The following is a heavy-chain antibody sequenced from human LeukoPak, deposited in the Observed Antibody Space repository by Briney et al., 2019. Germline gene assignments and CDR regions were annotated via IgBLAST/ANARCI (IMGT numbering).Heavy chain of an antibody. CDR2: ISGSGGST. J-gene: IGHJ5*02. CDR3: AKPGIAAAGGWFDP. D-gene: IGHD6-13*01. V-gene: IGHV3-23*01. Sequence: GGSLRLSCAASGFTFSSYAMSWVRQAPRKGLEWVSAISGSGGSTYYADSVTGRFTISRDNSKNTLYLQMNSLRAEDTAVYYCAKPGIAAAGGWFDPWGQGTLVTVSS. CDR1: GFTFSSYA.